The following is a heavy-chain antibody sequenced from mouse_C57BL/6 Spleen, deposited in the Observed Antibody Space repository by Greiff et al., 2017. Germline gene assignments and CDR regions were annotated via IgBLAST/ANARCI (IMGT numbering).Heavy chain of an antibody. V-gene: IGHV1-69*01. Sequence: QVQLQQSGAELVMPGASVKLSCKASGYTFTSYWMHWVKQRPGQGLEWIGEIGPSDSYTNYNQKFKGKSTLTVDKSSSTAYMQLSSLTSEDSAVYYCARPYGLGQNYFDDWGQGTTLTVSS. CDR3: ARPYGLGQNYFDD. CDR1: GYTFTSYW. CDR2: IGPSDSYT. D-gene: IGHD4-1*01. J-gene: IGHJ2*01.